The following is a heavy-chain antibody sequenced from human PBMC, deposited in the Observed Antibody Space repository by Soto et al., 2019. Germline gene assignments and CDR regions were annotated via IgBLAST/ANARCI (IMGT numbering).Heavy chain of an antibody. CDR2: IIPKFGTT. J-gene: IGHJ4*02. CDR1: GGTFSTYG. Sequence: QVQLVQSGAEVKKPGSSVKVSCKASGGTFSTYGMNWVRLAPGQGLEWMGGIIPKFGTTNYAQKFQGRVTITADESTNTAYMELNYLRSEDTTVYFCARELGPDYGGNSLSLDYWGQGTLVTVSS. CDR3: ARELGPDYGGNSLSLDY. V-gene: IGHV1-69*13. D-gene: IGHD4-17*01.